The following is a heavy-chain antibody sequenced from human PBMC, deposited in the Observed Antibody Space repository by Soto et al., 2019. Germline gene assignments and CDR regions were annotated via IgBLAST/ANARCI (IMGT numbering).Heavy chain of an antibody. V-gene: IGHV4-34*01. J-gene: IGHJ6*02. CDR1: GGSFTGNY. D-gene: IGHD1-26*01. CDR3: ATDSATSYFGMDV. CDR2: VNDSGST. Sequence: SETLSLTCAVYGGSFTGNYRSWLRQPPGKGLEWIGEVNDSGSTNFNPSLKSRVTISVDTSKKQFTLKLTSVTAADTAVYYCATDSATSYFGMDVWGHGTTVTVSS.